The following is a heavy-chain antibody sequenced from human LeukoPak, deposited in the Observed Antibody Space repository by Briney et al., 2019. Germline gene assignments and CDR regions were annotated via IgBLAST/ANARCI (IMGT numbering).Heavy chain of an antibody. Sequence: SETLSLTCTVSGGSISSSSYYWGWIRQPPGKGLEWIGSIYYSGSTYYNPSLKSRVTISVDTSKNQFSLKLSSVTAADTAVYYCARGSVVTPAHFDYWGQGTLVTVSS. CDR2: IYYSGST. CDR3: ARGSVVTPAHFDY. D-gene: IGHD4-23*01. J-gene: IGHJ4*02. CDR1: GGSISSSSYY. V-gene: IGHV4-39*07.